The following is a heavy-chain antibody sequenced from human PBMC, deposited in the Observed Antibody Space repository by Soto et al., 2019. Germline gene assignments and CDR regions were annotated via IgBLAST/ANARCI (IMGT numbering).Heavy chain of an antibody. V-gene: IGHV3-30-3*01. D-gene: IGHD2-15*01. CDR3: AREEFEDGGGHFGY. J-gene: IGHJ4*02. Sequence: QVQLVESGGGVVQPGGSLRLSCAASGFTFSTSVMHWVRQAPGKGLEWMAIISYGGVNKYYADSVKGRFTISRDISESTLYLQMNSLRTEDTAVYYCAREEFEDGGGHFGYWGQGILVSVSS. CDR1: GFTFSTSV. CDR2: ISYGGVNK.